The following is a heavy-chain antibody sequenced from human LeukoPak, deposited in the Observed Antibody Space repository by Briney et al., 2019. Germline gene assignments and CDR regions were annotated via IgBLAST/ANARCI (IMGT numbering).Heavy chain of an antibody. CDR1: GYSISSGYY. CDR2: IYHSGST. J-gene: IGHJ5*02. CDR3: ARGGDYGDYVGWFDP. D-gene: IGHD4-17*01. Sequence: SEILSLTCTVSGYSISSGYYWGWIRQPPGKGLEWIGSIYHSGSTYYNPSLKSRVTISVDTSKNQFSLKLSSVTAADTAVYYCARGGDYGDYVGWFDPWGRGTLVTVSS. V-gene: IGHV4-38-2*02.